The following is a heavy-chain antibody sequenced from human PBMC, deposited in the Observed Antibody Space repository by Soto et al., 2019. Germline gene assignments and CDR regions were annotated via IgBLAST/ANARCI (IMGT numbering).Heavy chain of an antibody. V-gene: IGHV4-34*01. D-gene: IGHD5-18*01. CDR1: GGSFSGYY. CDR3: ARDRTADTAMVTGNWFDP. J-gene: IGHJ5*02. Sequence: PSETLSLTCAVYGGSFSGYYWNWVRQPPGKGLEWIGEIYHSGSTNYNPSLKSRVTISVDKSKNQFSLKLNSVTAADTAVYYCARDRTADTAMVTGNWFDPWGQGTLVTVSS. CDR2: IYHSGST.